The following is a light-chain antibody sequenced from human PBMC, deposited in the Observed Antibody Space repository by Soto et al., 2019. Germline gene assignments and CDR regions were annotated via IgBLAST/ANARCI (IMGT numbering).Light chain of an antibody. CDR3: QQYSSSPAT. V-gene: IGKV3-20*01. CDR2: GAS. Sequence: EIVMTQSPATLSVSPGGRATLSCRASQSISGTLAGYQQKPGQAPRLLIYGASSRATGIPDRFSGSGSGTDFSLTISRLEPEDFAVYSCQQYSSSPATFGQGTKVDIK. J-gene: IGKJ1*01. CDR1: QSISGT.